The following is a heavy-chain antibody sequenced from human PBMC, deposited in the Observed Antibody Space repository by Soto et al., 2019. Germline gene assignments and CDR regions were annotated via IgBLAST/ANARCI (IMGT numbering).Heavy chain of an antibody. CDR3: AKVHGSSWYRLYFDY. CDR2: ISYDGSNK. V-gene: IGHV3-30*18. CDR1: GFTFSSYC. J-gene: IGHJ4*02. D-gene: IGHD6-13*01. Sequence: SLRLSCAASGFTFSSYCMHWVLHSPGKGLEWVAVISYDGSNKYYADSVKGRFTISRDNSKNTLYLQMNSLRAEDTAVYYCAKVHGSSWYRLYFDYWGQGTLVTVSS.